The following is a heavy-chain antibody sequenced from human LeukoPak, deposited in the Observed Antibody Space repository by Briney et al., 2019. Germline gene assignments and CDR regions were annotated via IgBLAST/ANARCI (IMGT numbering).Heavy chain of an antibody. Sequence: GGSLRLSCAASGFTFNDYYMSWIRQAPGKGLEWLSYINIGGTNTHYADSVKGRITISRDNAKKSLYLEMNNLRAEDTAVYYCATDGAGFDTWGQGVLVTVSS. V-gene: IGHV3-11*01. CDR3: ATDGAGFDT. CDR2: INIGGTNT. CDR1: GFTFNDYY. J-gene: IGHJ5*02.